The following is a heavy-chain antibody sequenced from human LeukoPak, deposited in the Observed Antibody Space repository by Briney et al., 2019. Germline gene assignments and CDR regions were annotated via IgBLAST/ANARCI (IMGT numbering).Heavy chain of an antibody. CDR3: ARDTLYYDSNGYNWLDP. Sequence: GASVKVSCKAPGYTFTGYYMHWVRQAPGQGLEWMGWINPNSGGTNYAQKFQGRVTMTRDTSISTAYMELSRLRSDDTAVYYCARDTLYYDSNGYNWLDPWGQGTLVTVSS. CDR1: GYTFTGYY. CDR2: INPNSGGT. D-gene: IGHD3-22*01. V-gene: IGHV1-2*02. J-gene: IGHJ5*02.